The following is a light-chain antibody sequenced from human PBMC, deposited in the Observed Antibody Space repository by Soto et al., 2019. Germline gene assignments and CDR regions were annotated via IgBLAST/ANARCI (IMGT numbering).Light chain of an antibody. V-gene: IGLV6-57*02. Sequence: NFMLTQPHTVSESPGQTVTISCTGSSGDIASNYVQWYQQRPGSVPTTVIYEDNQRPSGVPDRFSGSIASSSNSDSLAISGLRTEDEADYYCQSYDRNNHVVFGGGTKLTVL. CDR2: EDN. CDR3: QSYDRNNHVV. J-gene: IGLJ2*01. CDR1: SGDIASNY.